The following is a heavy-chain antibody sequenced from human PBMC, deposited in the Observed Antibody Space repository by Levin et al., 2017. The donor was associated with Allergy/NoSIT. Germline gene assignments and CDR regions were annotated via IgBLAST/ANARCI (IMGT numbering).Heavy chain of an antibody. CDR2: IYYAGTT. D-gene: IGHD3-16*01. CDR1: GTPISSFY. CDR3: VGGYAFGY. J-gene: IGHJ4*02. Sequence: SQTLSLTCTVSGTPISSFYWYWIRQPPGKGLEWIGYIYYAGTTDYNPSLKGRVTISLDTSTNQLSLKLTPVTAADTAVYYCVGGYAFGYWGQGTLVTVSS. V-gene: IGHV4-59*01.